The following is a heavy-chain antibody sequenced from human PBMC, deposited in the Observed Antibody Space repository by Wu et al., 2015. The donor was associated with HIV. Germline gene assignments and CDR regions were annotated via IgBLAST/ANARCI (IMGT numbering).Heavy chain of an antibody. D-gene: IGHD3-10*01. CDR2: IIPIFGTA. CDR1: GGTFSSYA. J-gene: IGHJ6*02. Sequence: QVQLVQSGAEVKKPGSSVKVSCKASGGTFSSYAISWVRQAPGQGLEWMGGIIPIFGTANYAQKFQGRVTITTDESTSTAYMELSSLRSEDTAVYYCARIHYGSGSYDYYYYGMDVWGQGTTVTVSS. CDR3: ARIHYGSGSYDYYYYGMDV. V-gene: IGHV1-69*05.